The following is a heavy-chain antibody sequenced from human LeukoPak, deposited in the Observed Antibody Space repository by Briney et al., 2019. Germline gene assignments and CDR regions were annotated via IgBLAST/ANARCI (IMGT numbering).Heavy chain of an antibody. V-gene: IGHV3-30-3*01. CDR1: GFTFSSYA. CDR2: ISYDGSNK. Sequence: GRSLRLSCAASGFTFSSYAMHWVRQAPGKGLEWVAAISYDGSNKYYADSVKGRFTISRDNAKNSLYLQMNSLRAEDTAVYYCARDLDIVVVPAAIRHYYMDVWGKGTTVTVSS. J-gene: IGHJ6*03. D-gene: IGHD2-2*02. CDR3: ARDLDIVVVPAAIRHYYMDV.